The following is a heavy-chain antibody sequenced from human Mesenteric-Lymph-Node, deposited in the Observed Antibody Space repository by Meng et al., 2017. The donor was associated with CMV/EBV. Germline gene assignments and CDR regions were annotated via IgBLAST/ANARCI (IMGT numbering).Heavy chain of an antibody. CDR2: ISAFNGIP. V-gene: IGHV1-18*01. D-gene: IGHD4-17*01. CDR1: GYTFTKYA. J-gene: IGHJ4*02. Sequence: ASVKVSCKASGYTFTKYAVSWVRLAPGQGLEWMGWISAFNGIPNYAPKFQGRVTMTADKSTTTSYMELRSLTSDDTAVYYCARVDDYAFDYWGQGTLVTVSS. CDR3: ARVDDYAFDY.